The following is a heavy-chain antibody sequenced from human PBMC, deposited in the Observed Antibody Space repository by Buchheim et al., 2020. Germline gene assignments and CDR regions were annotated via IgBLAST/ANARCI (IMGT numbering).Heavy chain of an antibody. CDR3: ARKYAELGP. V-gene: IGHV4-59*01. J-gene: IGHJ5*02. Sequence: QVQLQESGPGLVKPSETLSLTCAVSGGSISDYYWSWIRQPPGKGLEWIGYISYSGNTDYNPSLKSRVSISVDISKSQFSLHLNSVTAADTAVYYCARKYAELGPWGQGIL. CDR2: ISYSGNT. D-gene: IGHD1-14*01. CDR1: GGSISDYY.